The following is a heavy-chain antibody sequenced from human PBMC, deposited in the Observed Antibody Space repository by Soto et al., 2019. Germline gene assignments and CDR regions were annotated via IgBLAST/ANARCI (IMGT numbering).Heavy chain of an antibody. CDR3: ARSGARPGDYYYGMDV. D-gene: IGHD3-10*01. CDR2: IIPIFGTA. J-gene: IGHJ6*02. CDR1: GGTFSSYA. V-gene: IGHV1-69*12. Sequence: QVQLVQSGAEVKNPGSSVKVSCKASGGTFSSYAISWVRQAPGQGLEWMGGIIPIFGTAGYAQKFQGRVTITADESTSTAYMELSSLRSEDTAVYYCARSGARPGDYYYGMDVWGQGTTVTVSS.